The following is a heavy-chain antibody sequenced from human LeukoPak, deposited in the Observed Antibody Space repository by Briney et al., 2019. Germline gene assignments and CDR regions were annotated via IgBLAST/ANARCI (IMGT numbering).Heavy chain of an antibody. J-gene: IGHJ6*03. CDR2: IRYDGSNK. CDR3: ARGASRSGWSPFYYYYMDV. Sequence: GGSLRLSCAASGFTFSSYGMHWVRQAPGKGLEWVAFIRYDGSNKYYADSVKGRFTISRDNSKNTLYLQMNSLRAEDTAVYYCARGASRSGWSPFYYYYMDVWGKGTTVTVSS. D-gene: IGHD6-19*01. CDR1: GFTFSSYG. V-gene: IGHV3-30*02.